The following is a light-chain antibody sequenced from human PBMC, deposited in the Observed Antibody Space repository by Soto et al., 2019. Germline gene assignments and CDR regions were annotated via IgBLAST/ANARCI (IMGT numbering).Light chain of an antibody. Sequence: QSALTQPASVSGSPGQSITISCTGTSSDVGGYNYVSWYQQHPGKASKHMIYDVSNRPSGVSNRFSGSKSGNTASLTISGLQADDEADYYCSSYTSSSIDYVFGTGTKLTVL. CDR1: SSDVGGYNY. CDR3: SSYTSSSIDYV. CDR2: DVS. V-gene: IGLV2-14*01. J-gene: IGLJ1*01.